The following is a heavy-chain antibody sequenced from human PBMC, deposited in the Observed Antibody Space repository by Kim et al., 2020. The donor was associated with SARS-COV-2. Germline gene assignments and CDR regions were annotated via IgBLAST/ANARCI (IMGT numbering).Heavy chain of an antibody. D-gene: IGHD3-9*01. CDR3: TPGAYYDSLTGPGYDY. J-gene: IGHJ4*02. Sequence: PVKGRFTISRDDANNTRYLQMNSLKTEDTAVYYCTPGAYYDSLTGPGYDYWGQGTLVTVSS. V-gene: IGHV3-15*01.